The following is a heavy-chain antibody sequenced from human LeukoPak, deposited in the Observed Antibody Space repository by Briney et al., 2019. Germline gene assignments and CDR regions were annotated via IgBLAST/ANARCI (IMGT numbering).Heavy chain of an antibody. CDR2: ISTSGSET. D-gene: IGHD6-13*01. V-gene: IGHV3-23*01. CDR3: ARIDGSAAGTPDAFDI. Sequence: PGGSLRLSCAASGFTFSNSGMSWVRQAPGKGLEWVSAISTSGSETHYADSVKGRFTISRDNSKNTVDPQMNSLRAEDTAVYYCARIDGSAAGTPDAFDIWGQGTMVTVSS. CDR1: GFTFSNSG. J-gene: IGHJ3*02.